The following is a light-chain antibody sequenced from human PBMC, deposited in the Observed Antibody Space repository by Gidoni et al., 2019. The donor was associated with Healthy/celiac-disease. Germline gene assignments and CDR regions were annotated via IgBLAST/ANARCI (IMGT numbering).Light chain of an antibody. CDR3: QAWDSTTVV. Sequence: SYELTQPPSVSVSPGQTASITCSGDRLGDKFASWYQQKAGQSPVLVISQDTKRPSGIPERFSGSNSGNTATLTISGTQTMDEADYYCQAWDSTTVVFGGGTKLTVL. V-gene: IGLV3-1*01. J-gene: IGLJ2*01. CDR2: QDT. CDR1: RLGDKF.